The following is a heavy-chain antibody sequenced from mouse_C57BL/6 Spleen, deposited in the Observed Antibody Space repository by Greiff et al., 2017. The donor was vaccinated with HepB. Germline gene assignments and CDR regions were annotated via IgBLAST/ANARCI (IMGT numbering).Heavy chain of an antibody. CDR3: ARSQDGYYEDDFDY. CDR2: IRNKANGYTT. V-gene: IGHV7-3*01. J-gene: IGHJ2*01. Sequence: EVKLVESGGGLVQPGGSLSLSCAASGFTFTDYYMSWVRQPPGKALEWLGFIRNKANGYTTEYSASVKGRFTISRDNSQSILYLQMNALRAEDSATYYCARSQDGYYEDDFDYWGQVTTLTVSS. CDR1: GFTFTDYY. D-gene: IGHD2-3*01.